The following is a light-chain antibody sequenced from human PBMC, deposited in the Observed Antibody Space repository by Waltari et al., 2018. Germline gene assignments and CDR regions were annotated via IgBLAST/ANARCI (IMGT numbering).Light chain of an antibody. CDR3: QQYGSSLLT. CDR2: GAS. J-gene: IGKJ4*01. CDR1: QSVSSSY. V-gene: IGKV3-20*01. Sequence: EIVLTQSPGILSLSPGERATLSCRASQSVSSSYLAWYQQKPGQAPRLLIYGASSRATGIPDRFSGSGSGTDFTLTISRLEPEDFAVYYGQQYGSSLLTFGGGTKVEIK.